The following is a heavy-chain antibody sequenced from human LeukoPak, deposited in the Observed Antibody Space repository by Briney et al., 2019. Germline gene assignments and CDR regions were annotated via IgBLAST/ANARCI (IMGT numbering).Heavy chain of an antibody. Sequence: SETLSLTCSVSGGSINSYFWSWIRQPPGKGLEWIGYIYYSGSTNYNPSLESRVTISVDTSKNRFSLKLSSVTASDTAVYYCARLPYSSGWYVYWGQGILVTVSS. CDR2: IYYSGST. J-gene: IGHJ4*02. D-gene: IGHD6-19*01. CDR1: GGSINSYF. CDR3: ARLPYSSGWYVY. V-gene: IGHV4-59*01.